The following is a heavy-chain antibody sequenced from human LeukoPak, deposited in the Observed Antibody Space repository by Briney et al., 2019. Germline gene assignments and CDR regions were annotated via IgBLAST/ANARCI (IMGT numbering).Heavy chain of an antibody. CDR1: GFTFSSYA. D-gene: IGHD3-22*01. Sequence: GGSLRLSCAASGFTFSSYAMHRGRHAPGKGLEWVAVISYDGSNKYYADSVKGRFTISRDNSKNTLYLQMNSLRAEDTAVYYCARDSASSGPNWFDPWGQGTLVTVSS. CDR3: ARDSASSGPNWFDP. V-gene: IGHV3-30-3*01. CDR2: ISYDGSNK. J-gene: IGHJ5*02.